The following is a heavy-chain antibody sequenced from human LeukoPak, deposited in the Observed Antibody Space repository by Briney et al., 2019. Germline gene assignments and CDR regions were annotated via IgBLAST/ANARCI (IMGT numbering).Heavy chain of an antibody. J-gene: IGHJ6*03. V-gene: IGHV1-18*04. CDR1: GYTFTGYY. D-gene: IGHD3-22*01. CDR2: ISAYNGNT. CDR3: ARDQPYYDSSGYYYYYYMDV. Sequence: ASVKVSCKASGYTFTGYYMHCVRQAPGQGLEWMGWISAYNGNTNYAQKLQGRVTMTTDTSTSTAYMELRSLRSDDTAVYYCARDQPYYDSSGYYYYYYMDVWGKGTTVTISS.